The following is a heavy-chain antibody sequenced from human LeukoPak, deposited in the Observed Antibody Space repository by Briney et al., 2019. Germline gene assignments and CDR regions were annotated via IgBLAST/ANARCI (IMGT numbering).Heavy chain of an antibody. J-gene: IGHJ4*02. CDR3: AIGSYYFDF. Sequence: SVKVSCKASGGTFSSNVISWVRQAPGQGLEWMGRLIPSLNIANYAQKFRGRLTIIADKSTGTAYMDLTSLRSEDSALYYCAIGSYYFDFWGQGTLVTVSS. CDR1: GGTFSSNV. D-gene: IGHD3-16*01. V-gene: IGHV1-69*04. CDR2: LIPSLNIA.